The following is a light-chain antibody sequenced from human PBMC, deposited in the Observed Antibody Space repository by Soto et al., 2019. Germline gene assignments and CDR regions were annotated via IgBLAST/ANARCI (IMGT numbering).Light chain of an antibody. Sequence: QSALTQPPSASGSPGQSLTISCTGTSTDVGNYNYVSWYQQHPGKAPKLMISDDNSRPSGVPDRFSGSKSGNTASLTVSGLQAEDEADYYCSSYAGSNNWVFGGGTKLTVL. CDR1: STDVGNYNY. J-gene: IGLJ3*02. V-gene: IGLV2-8*01. CDR2: DDN. CDR3: SSYAGSNNWV.